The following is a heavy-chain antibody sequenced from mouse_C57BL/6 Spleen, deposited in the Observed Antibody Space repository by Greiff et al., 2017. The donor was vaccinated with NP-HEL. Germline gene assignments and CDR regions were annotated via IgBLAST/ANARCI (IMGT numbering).Heavy chain of an antibody. CDR2: IDPNSGGT. CDR1: GYTFTSYW. CDR3: ARGAPGFDY. Sequence: QVQLKQPGAELVKPGASVKMSCKASGYTFTSYWMHWVKQRPGRGLAWIGRIDPNSGGTKYNEKFKSKATLTVDKPSRTAYMQLRSLPSEDSAGSYCARGAPGFDYWGQVTTLTVSS. J-gene: IGHJ2*01. V-gene: IGHV1-72*01.